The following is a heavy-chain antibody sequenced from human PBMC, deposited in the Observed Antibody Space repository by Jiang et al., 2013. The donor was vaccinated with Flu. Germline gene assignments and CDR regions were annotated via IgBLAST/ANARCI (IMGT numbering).Heavy chain of an antibody. CDR1: GGSFSGYY. J-gene: IGHJ5*02. CDR2: INHSGST. Sequence: LLKPSETLSLTCAVYGGSFSGYYWSWIRQPPGKGLEWIGEINHSGSTNYNPSLKSRVTISVDTSKNQFSLKLSSVTAADTAVYYCARVHYDSSPLRWFDPWGQGTLVTVSS. V-gene: IGHV4-34*01. D-gene: IGHD3-22*01. CDR3: ARVHYDSSPLRWFDP.